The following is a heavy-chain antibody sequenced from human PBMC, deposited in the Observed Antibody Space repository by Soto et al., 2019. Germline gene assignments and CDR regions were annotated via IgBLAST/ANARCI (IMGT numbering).Heavy chain of an antibody. V-gene: IGHV3-23*01. Sequence: GVSLGLSCAASGFTFSSYALRRVREAPGKGLEWVSAISGTGGSTYYADSVKCRFTISSDNSKNTLYLQMIRPSAEDTAVSYCAKPAVKKDGGYFDNWCNGTLVIVSS. CDR3: AKPAVKKDGGYFDN. D-gene: IGHD2-2*01. CDR1: GFTFSSYA. J-gene: IGHJ4*01. CDR2: ISGTGGST.